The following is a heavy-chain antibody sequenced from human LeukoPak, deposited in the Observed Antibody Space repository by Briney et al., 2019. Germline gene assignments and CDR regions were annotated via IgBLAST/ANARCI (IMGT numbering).Heavy chain of an antibody. D-gene: IGHD2-15*01. V-gene: IGHV1-2*02. Sequence: ASVKVSCKASGYTFTGDYMYWVRQAPGQGLEWMGWINPNSGGTKYALKFQGRVTMTRDTSISTAYMELSRLRSDDTAVYYCARPVLGDGTVAAQFEHWGQGTLVTVSS. J-gene: IGHJ4*02. CDR1: GYTFTGDY. CDR2: INPNSGGT. CDR3: ARPVLGDGTVAAQFEH.